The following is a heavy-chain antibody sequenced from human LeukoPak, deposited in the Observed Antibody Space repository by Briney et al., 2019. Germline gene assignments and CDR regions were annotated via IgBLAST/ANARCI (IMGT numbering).Heavy chain of an antibody. Sequence: GGSLRLSCVASEFSFSAFWMTWVRQAPGKGREWVANIKQGGSEKHYMDSAKGRFTISRDNAKNSLYLQMNSLRVEDTATYFCASGGGFRSSTFDCSSTSCPLDYWGQGALVTVSS. V-gene: IGHV3-7*01. CDR1: EFSFSAFW. J-gene: IGHJ4*02. CDR2: IKQGGSEK. D-gene: IGHD2-2*01. CDR3: ASGGGFRSSTFDCSSTSCPLDY.